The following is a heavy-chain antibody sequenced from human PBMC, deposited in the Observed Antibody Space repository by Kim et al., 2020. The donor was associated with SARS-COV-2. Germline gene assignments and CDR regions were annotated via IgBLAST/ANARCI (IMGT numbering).Heavy chain of an antibody. D-gene: IGHD3-9*01. CDR1: GGSISSSSYY. J-gene: IGHJ6*02. CDR2: IYYSGST. CDR3: ARLRYFHWLLPDDYYYYYYGMDG. V-gene: IGHV4-39*01. Sequence: SETLSLTCTVSGGSISSSSYYWGWIRQPPGKGLEWIGSIYYSGSTYYNPSLKSRVTISVDTSKNQFSLKLSSVTAADTAVYYCARLRYFHWLLPDDYYYYYYGMDGGGQGTTATVSS.